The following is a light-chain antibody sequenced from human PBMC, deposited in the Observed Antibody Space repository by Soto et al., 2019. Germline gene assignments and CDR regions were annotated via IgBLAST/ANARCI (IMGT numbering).Light chain of an antibody. V-gene: IGKV3-20*01. CDR2: SAS. J-gene: IGKJ1*01. Sequence: EIVLTQSPGTLSLSPGERATLSCRASQSISSSYLAIAWYQQKPGQPPRLLIYSASSRATGIPDRFSGSGSATDFTLTISRLEPEDFAVYYCQQHDTSPWTFGQGTRVEIK. CDR3: QQHDTSPWT. CDR1: QSISSSY.